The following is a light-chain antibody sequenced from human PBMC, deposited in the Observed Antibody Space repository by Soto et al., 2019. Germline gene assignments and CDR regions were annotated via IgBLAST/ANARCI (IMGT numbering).Light chain of an antibody. V-gene: IGLV2-14*01. J-gene: IGLJ1*01. Sequence: QSALTQPPSASGSPGQSVTISCTGTSSDVGGYNSVSWYQQHPGKAPKLMIYDVSNRPSGVSNRFSGSKSGNTASLTISGLQAEDEADYYCSSYTSSSIYVFGTGTKLTVL. CDR2: DVS. CDR1: SSDVGGYNS. CDR3: SSYTSSSIYV.